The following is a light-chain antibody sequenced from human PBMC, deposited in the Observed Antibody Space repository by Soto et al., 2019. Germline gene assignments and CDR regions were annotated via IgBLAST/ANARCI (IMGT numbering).Light chain of an antibody. Sequence: DIVMTQSPDSLAVSLGERATIHSMSSQSVXXSSNNKNYLARYQPKPGPPPKLLIDWATTPESGVPGRFSGSGAGTDFPPTNSSLQAENGAGYYCQQYYSTPPLTFGRGTKV. J-gene: IGKJ4*01. CDR1: QSVXXSSNNKNY. CDR2: WAT. CDR3: QQYYSTPPLT. V-gene: IGKV4-1*01.